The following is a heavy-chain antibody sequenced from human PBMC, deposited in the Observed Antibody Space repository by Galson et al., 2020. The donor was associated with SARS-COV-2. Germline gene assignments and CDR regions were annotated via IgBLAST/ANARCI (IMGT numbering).Heavy chain of an antibody. CDR3: ARDHYGYNALGQ. Sequence: GGSLRLSCAASGFIFSNYWMHWVRQAPGKGLVWVARIKRDGTYRDYADSVKGRFTISRDNAKNTLYLQMNSLRAEDTAVYYCARDHYGYNALGQWGRGTLGTVSS. D-gene: IGHD5-12*01. CDR2: IKRDGTYR. CDR1: GFIFSNYW. J-gene: IGHJ4*02. V-gene: IGHV3-74*01.